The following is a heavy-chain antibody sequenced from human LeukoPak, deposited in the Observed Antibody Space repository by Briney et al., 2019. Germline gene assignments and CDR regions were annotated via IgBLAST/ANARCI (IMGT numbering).Heavy chain of an antibody. Sequence: PGGSLRLSCAASGFTFSSYWMSWVRQAPGKGLEWVANIKPDGSEKYYVDSVKGRFTISRDNAKNSLYLQINSLGAEDTAVFYCAAGYCTSTTCYRSRFDYWGQGTLVTVSS. D-gene: IGHD2-2*01. CDR2: IKPDGSEK. CDR1: GFTFSSYW. CDR3: AAGYCTSTTCYRSRFDY. J-gene: IGHJ4*02. V-gene: IGHV3-7*01.